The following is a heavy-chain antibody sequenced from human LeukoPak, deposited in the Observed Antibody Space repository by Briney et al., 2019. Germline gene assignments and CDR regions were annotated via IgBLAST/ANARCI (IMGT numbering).Heavy chain of an antibody. D-gene: IGHD2-15*01. V-gene: IGHV3-7*01. J-gene: IGHJ4*02. CDR1: RFPFSNYW. CDR2: INQDGSEK. CDR3: ARERASGYCSGGGCYGYFDY. Sequence: GGSLRLSCAASRFPFSNYWMSWVRQAPGKGLEWVANINQDGSEKFYVDSVKGRFIISRDNAKNSLYLQFNSLRAEDTAVYYCARERASGYCSGGGCYGYFDYWGQGTLVTVSS.